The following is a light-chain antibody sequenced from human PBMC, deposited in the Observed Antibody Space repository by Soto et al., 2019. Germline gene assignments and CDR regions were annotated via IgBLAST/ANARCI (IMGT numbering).Light chain of an antibody. CDR1: QALSNY. Sequence: DIHLTQSASVLSASVGDTFTITCRASQALSNYLAWYQQKPGKAPDLLIYSASTLQSGVPSRFSGSGSETEFSLTIRALQPEDFETYYCQQLSRYPLTFGGGTKVDIK. CDR3: QQLSRYPLT. CDR2: SAS. V-gene: IGKV1-9*01. J-gene: IGKJ4*01.